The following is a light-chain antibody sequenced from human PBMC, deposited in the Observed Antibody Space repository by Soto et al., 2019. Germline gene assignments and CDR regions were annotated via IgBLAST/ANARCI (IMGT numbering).Light chain of an antibody. CDR1: SSNIGSNP. V-gene: IGLV1-44*01. Sequence: QSVLTQPPSASGTPGQRVTISCSGSSSNIGSNPVNWYQQLPGTAPKLLIYTTNQRPSGVPDRFAGSQSGTSASLAISGLQSEDEADYYCAAWDDSLYSPVFGGGTQLTVL. J-gene: IGLJ2*01. CDR2: TTN. CDR3: AAWDDSLYSPV.